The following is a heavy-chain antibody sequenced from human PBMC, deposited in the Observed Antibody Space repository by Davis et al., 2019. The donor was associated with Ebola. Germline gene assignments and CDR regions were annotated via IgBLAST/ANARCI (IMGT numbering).Heavy chain of an antibody. CDR1: GFTVSSNY. CDR3: ARGKYYYDSSGYYEYFQH. Sequence: GESLKISCAASGFTVSSNYMSWVRQAPGKGLEWVSVIYSGGSTYYADSVKGRFTISRDNSKNTLYLQMNSLRAEDTAVYYCARGKYYYDSSGYYEYFQHWGQGTLVTVSS. D-gene: IGHD3-22*01. J-gene: IGHJ1*01. V-gene: IGHV3-66*01. CDR2: IYSGGST.